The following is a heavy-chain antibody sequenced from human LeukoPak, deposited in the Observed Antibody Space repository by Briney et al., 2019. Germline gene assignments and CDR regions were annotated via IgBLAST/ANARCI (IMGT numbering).Heavy chain of an antibody. D-gene: IGHD6-13*01. CDR1: GFPFSNYW. CDR2: VNSDGSTT. Sequence: AGSLRLSCAASGFPFSNYWMHWVRQAPGKGQVWVSRVNSDGSTTNYADSVKGRFTISRDNAENTLYMRMNSLRPEDTAVYYCARGYYSSSRIDYWGQGTLVTVSS. J-gene: IGHJ4*02. V-gene: IGHV3-74*01. CDR3: ARGYYSSSRIDY.